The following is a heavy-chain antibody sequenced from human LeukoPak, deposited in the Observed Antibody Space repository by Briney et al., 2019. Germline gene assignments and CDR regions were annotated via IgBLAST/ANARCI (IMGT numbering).Heavy chain of an antibody. Sequence: PSETLSLTCTVSTDSISSSSHHWGWIRQSPGKGLEWIGSIYYGRTTYYNPSLNNRVAISVVTSKNQFSLQLYSVTAADTAVYYCVRHDGRGGATMGALDSWGQGSLVTVSS. V-gene: IGHV4-39*01. CDR3: VRHDGRGGATMGALDS. CDR2: IYYGRTT. CDR1: TDSISSSSHH. J-gene: IGHJ4*02. D-gene: IGHD5-12*01.